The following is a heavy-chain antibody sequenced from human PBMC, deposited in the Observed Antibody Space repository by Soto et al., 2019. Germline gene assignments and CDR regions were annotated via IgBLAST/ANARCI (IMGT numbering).Heavy chain of an antibody. CDR3: ARGDISSSFYYYYAMDV. V-gene: IGHV4-31*03. CDR1: GGSINSGGFY. Sequence: QVQLQESGPGLVKPSQTLSLTCTVSGGSINSGGFYWSWIRQHPGKGLEWIGYIYYSGSTYYNPSLKSRVTISVDTSKNQFSLKLSSVTAADTAVYFCARGDISSSFYYYYAMDVWGQGTTVTVSS. D-gene: IGHD6-6*01. J-gene: IGHJ6*02. CDR2: IYYSGST.